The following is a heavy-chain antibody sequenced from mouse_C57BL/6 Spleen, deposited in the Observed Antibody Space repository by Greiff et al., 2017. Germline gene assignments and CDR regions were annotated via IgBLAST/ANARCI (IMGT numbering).Heavy chain of an antibody. D-gene: IGHD2-3*01. CDR2: ISYDGSN. CDR1: GYSITSGYY. CDR3: ARDLDGYPFAY. J-gene: IGHJ3*01. V-gene: IGHV3-6*01. Sequence: ESGPGLVKPSQSLSLTCSVTGYSITSGYYWNWIRQFPGNKLEWMGYISYDGSNNYNPSLKNRISITRDTSKNQFFLTLNSVTTVDTATYYCARDLDGYPFAYWGQGTLVTVSA.